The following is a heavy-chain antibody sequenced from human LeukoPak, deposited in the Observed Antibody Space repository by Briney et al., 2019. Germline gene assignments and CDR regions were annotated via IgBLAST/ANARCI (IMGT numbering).Heavy chain of an antibody. Sequence: PGGSLRLSCAASGFTFSSYGMHWVRQAPGKGLEWVAVISYDGSNKYYADSVKGRFTISRDNSKNTLYLQMNSLRAEDTAVYYCGKDSRTYDYVWGSTDYWGQGTLVTVSS. J-gene: IGHJ4*02. D-gene: IGHD3-16*01. CDR1: GFTFSSYG. V-gene: IGHV3-30*18. CDR3: GKDSRTYDYVWGSTDY. CDR2: ISYDGSNK.